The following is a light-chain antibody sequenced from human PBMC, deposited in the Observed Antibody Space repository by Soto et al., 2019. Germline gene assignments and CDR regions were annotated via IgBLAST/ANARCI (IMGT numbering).Light chain of an antibody. V-gene: IGKV1-39*01. Sequence: DIQMTQSPSSLSASVGDRVTITCRASQTITTYLNWYQQKPGKAPKLLIYGASSLQSGVPSRFTGSGSGTDVTLTISSLQPEDFATYHCQQSHSTPWTFGQGTKVDIK. J-gene: IGKJ1*01. CDR2: GAS. CDR1: QTITTY. CDR3: QQSHSTPWT.